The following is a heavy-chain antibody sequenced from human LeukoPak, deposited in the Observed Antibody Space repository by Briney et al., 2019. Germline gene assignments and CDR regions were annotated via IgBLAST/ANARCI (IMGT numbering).Heavy chain of an antibody. J-gene: IGHJ5*02. V-gene: IGHV2-70*11. D-gene: IGHD5-12*01. Sequence: SGPALVKPTQTLTLTCTFSGFSLSTSGMCVSWIRQPPGKALEWLARIDWDDDKYYSTSLKTRLTISKDTSKNQVVLTMTNMDPVDIATYYCARSYSDYDYFNNWFDPWGQGTLVTVSS. CDR2: IDWDDDK. CDR3: ARSYSDYDYFNNWFDP. CDR1: GFSLSTSGMC.